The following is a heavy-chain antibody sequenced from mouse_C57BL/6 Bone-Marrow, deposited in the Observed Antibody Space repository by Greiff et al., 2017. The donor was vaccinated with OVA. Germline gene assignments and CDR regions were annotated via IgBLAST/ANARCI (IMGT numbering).Heavy chain of an antibody. CDR1: GFTFSDYY. CDR3: ASDGGDDGYYLDY. Sequence: EVQRVESEGGLVQPGSSMKLSCTASGFTFSDYYMAWVRQVPEKGLEWVANINYDGSSTYYLDSLKSRFIISRDNAKNILYLQMSSLKSEDTATYYCASDGGDDGYYLDYWGQGTTLTVSS. CDR2: INYDGSST. D-gene: IGHD2-3*01. V-gene: IGHV5-16*01. J-gene: IGHJ2*01.